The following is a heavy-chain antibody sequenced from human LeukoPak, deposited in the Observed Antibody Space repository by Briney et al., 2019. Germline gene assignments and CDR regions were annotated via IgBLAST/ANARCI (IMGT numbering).Heavy chain of an antibody. CDR3: ARAVAGDDAFDI. Sequence: SETLSLTCTVSGGSISSYYWSWIRQPPGKGLEWIGYIYYSGSTNYNPSLKSRVTISVDTSKNQFSLKLNSVTAADTAVYYCARAVAGDDAFDIWGQGTMVTVSS. J-gene: IGHJ3*02. CDR1: GGSISSYY. CDR2: IYYSGST. D-gene: IGHD6-19*01. V-gene: IGHV4-59*01.